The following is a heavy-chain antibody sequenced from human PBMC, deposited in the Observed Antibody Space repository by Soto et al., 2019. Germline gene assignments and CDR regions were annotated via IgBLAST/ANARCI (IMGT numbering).Heavy chain of an antibody. Sequence: SETLSLTCAVYGGSFSGYYWSGIRQPPGKGLEWIGEINHSGSTNYNPSLKSRVTISVDTSKNQFSLKLSSVTAADTAVYYCARVTHSDIVVVPAARGHFDYWGQGTLVTVSS. V-gene: IGHV4-34*01. CDR1: GGSFSGYY. CDR3: ARVTHSDIVVVPAARGHFDY. CDR2: INHSGST. J-gene: IGHJ4*02. D-gene: IGHD2-2*01.